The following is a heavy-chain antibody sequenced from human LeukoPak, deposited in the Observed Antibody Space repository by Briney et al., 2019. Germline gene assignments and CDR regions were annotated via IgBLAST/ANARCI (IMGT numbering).Heavy chain of an antibody. CDR2: INPNSGGT. V-gene: IGHV1-2*02. J-gene: IGHJ3*02. D-gene: IGHD2-8*01. CDR1: GYTFTGYY. CDR3: AREDIVLMVYALDGAFDI. Sequence: ASVKVSCKASGYTFTGYYMRWVRQAPGQGLEWMGWINPNSGGTNYAQKFQGRVTMTRDTSISTAYMELSRLRSHDTAVYYCAREDIVLMVYALDGAFDIWGQGTMVTVSS.